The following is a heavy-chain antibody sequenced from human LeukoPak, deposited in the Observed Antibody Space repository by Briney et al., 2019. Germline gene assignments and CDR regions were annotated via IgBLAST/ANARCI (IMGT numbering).Heavy chain of an antibody. CDR3: ARVSGLELHYYYMDV. Sequence: GGSLRLSCAASGFTFSSYAMHWVRQAPGKGLEWVAVISYDGGNKYYADSVKGRFTISRDNSKNTLYLQMNSLRAEDTAVYYCARVSGLELHYYYMDVWGKGTTVTVSS. V-gene: IGHV3-30-3*01. CDR1: GFTFSSYA. D-gene: IGHD1-7*01. J-gene: IGHJ6*03. CDR2: ISYDGGNK.